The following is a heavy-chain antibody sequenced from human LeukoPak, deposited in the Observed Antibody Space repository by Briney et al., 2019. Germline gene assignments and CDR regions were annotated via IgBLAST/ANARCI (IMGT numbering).Heavy chain of an antibody. J-gene: IGHJ6*03. D-gene: IGHD2-15*01. CDR2: ISSSGSTI. V-gene: IGHV3-48*03. CDR3: AKNGDRGAYCTGGTCYPYFYYYMDV. CDR1: GFTLSSYE. Sequence: PGGSLRLSCAASGFTLSSYEMNWVRQAPGKGLEWVSYISSSGSTIYYADSVKGRFTISRDNSKNTLYLQMNSLRAEDTAMYYCAKNGDRGAYCTGGTCYPYFYYYMDVWGKGTTVTVSS.